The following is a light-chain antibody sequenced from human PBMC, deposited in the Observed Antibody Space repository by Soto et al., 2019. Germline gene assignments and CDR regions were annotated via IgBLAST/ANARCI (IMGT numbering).Light chain of an antibody. V-gene: IGKV1-33*01. J-gene: IGKJ4*01. CDR3: QQYGNLPLT. Sequence: DIQMTQSPSSLSASVGDRVTITCQASQDISNYLNWYQQKPGKAPKLLIYDASNLETGVPSRFSGSGSGTDFSFTISRLQAEDIATYYCQQYGNLPLTFGGGTKVDIK. CDR1: QDISNY. CDR2: DAS.